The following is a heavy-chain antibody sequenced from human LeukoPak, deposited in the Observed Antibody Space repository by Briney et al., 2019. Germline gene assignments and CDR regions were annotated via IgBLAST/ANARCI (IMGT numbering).Heavy chain of an antibody. CDR1: GGSISSSYSY. J-gene: IGHJ2*01. Sequence: PSETLSLTCTVSGGSISSSYSYWGWIRQPPGKGLEWIGNIYYSGSTYYSPSLTSRVTVSVDTSENQFSLKLSSVTAADTAVYYCARDRWYFDLWGRGIPVTVSS. CDR2: IYYSGST. V-gene: IGHV4-39*07. CDR3: ARDRWYFDL.